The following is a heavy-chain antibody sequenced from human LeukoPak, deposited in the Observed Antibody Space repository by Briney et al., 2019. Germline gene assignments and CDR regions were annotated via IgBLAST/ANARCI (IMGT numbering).Heavy chain of an antibody. J-gene: IGHJ4*02. CDR2: IIPIFGTA. V-gene: IGHV1-69*05. Sequence: SVKVSCKASGGTFSSYAISWVRQAPGQGLEWMGRIIPIFGTANYAQKFQDRVTITTDESTSTAYMELSSLRSEDTAVYYCATVSGRSSSIWYYFHYWGQGTLVTVSS. CDR3: ATVSGRSSSIWYYFHY. D-gene: IGHD6-13*01. CDR1: GGTFSSYA.